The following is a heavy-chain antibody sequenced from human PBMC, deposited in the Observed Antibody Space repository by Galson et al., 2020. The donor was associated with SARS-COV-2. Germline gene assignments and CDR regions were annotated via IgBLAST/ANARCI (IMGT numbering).Heavy chain of an antibody. Sequence: TGGSLRLSCAASGFTFSSYWMTWVRQAPGKGLEWVANIKQDGSEKDYVDSVKGRFTISRDNAKNSLYLQINSLTVEDTAVYYCARCSSSWAFWGYYGMDVWGPGTTVTGSS. CDR2: IKQDGSEK. D-gene: IGHD6-13*01. CDR3: ARCSSSWAFWGYYGMDV. J-gene: IGHJ6*02. CDR1: GFTFSSYW. V-gene: IGHV3-7*01.